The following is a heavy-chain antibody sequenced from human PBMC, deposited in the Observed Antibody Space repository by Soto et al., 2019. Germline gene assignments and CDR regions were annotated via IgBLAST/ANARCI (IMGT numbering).Heavy chain of an antibody. Sequence: EVQLVESGGGLVKPGESLRLSCVASGFTFKKYNRNWGRQAPGKGLEWVSSIGGSDTFTYYADSVKGRFTISRDNAKSSLFLQMNSLRVEDTAVYCWGRDGSILGMTRWGQGALVTVS. CDR3: GRDGSILGMTR. CDR1: GFTFKKYN. V-gene: IGHV3-21*02. J-gene: IGHJ4*02. D-gene: IGHD3-3*01. CDR2: IGGSDTFT.